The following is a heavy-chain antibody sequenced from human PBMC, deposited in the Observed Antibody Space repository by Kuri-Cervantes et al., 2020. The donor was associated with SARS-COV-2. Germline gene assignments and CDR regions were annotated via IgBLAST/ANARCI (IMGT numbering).Heavy chain of an antibody. Sequence: SETLSLTCTVSGGSISSSSYYWGWIRQPPGKGLEWIGYIYYSGSTNYNPSLKSRVTISVDTSKSQFPLKLSSVTAADTAVYYCASLQRGSSKYYYYYYMDVWGKGTTVTVSS. CDR3: ASLQRGSSKYYYYYYMDV. CDR2: IYYSGST. V-gene: IGHV4-61*05. D-gene: IGHD6-6*01. CDR1: GGSISSSSYY. J-gene: IGHJ6*03.